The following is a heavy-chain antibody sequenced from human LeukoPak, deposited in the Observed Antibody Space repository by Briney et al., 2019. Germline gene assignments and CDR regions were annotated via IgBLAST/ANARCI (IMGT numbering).Heavy chain of an antibody. CDR2: ISSSGSTI. V-gene: IGHV3-11*01. CDR1: GFTFSDYC. J-gene: IGHJ4*02. CDR3: ARVESERTKWELLGGGDY. D-gene: IGHD1-26*01. Sequence: GGSLRLSCAASGFTFSDYCMSWIRQAPGKGLEWVSYISSSGSTIYYADSVKGRFTISSDNAKNSLYLQMNSLRAEDTALYYCARVESERTKWELLGGGDYWGQGTLVTVSP.